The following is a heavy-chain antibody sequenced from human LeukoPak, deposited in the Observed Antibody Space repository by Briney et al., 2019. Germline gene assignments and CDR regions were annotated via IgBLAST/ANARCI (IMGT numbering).Heavy chain of an antibody. D-gene: IGHD4-23*01. V-gene: IGHV4-34*01. Sequence: SETLSLTCAVYGGSFSGYYWSWIRQPPGKGLEWIGEINHSGSTNYNPSLKSRVTISVDTSKNQFSLKLSSVTAADTAVYYCASGGSTVVTPWGAFDIWGQGTMVTVSS. CDR2: INHSGST. CDR3: ASGGSTVVTPWGAFDI. CDR1: GGSFSGYY. J-gene: IGHJ3*02.